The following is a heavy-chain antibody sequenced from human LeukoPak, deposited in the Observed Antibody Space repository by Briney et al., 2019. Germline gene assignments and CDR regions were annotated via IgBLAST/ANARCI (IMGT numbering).Heavy chain of an antibody. J-gene: IGHJ4*02. D-gene: IGHD3-10*01. CDR2: ISWDGGSA. V-gene: IGHV3-43D*03. CDR1: GFTFDDYA. CDR3: AKGGAPYEGISGRYFDY. Sequence: GGSLRLSCAASGFTFDDYAMHWVRQAPGKGLEWVSLISWDGGSAYYADSVKGRFTISRDNSKNSLYLQMNSLTAEDTAFYYCAKGGAPYEGISGRYFDYWGQGTLVSVSS.